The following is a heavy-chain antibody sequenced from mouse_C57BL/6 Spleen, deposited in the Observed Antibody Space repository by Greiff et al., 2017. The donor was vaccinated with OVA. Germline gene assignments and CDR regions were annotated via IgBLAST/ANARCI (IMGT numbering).Heavy chain of an antibody. CDR3: ARSTTVVATRDFDV. D-gene: IGHD1-1*01. CDR1: GYTFTSYD. V-gene: IGHV1-85*01. J-gene: IGHJ1*03. CDR2: IYPSDGST. Sequence: VQLQQSGPELVKPGASVKLSCKASGYTFTSYDINWVKQRPGQGLEWIGWIYPSDGSTKYNEKFKGKATLTVDPSSSTAYMELHSLTSEDSAVYFCARSTTVVATRDFDVWGTGTTVTVAS.